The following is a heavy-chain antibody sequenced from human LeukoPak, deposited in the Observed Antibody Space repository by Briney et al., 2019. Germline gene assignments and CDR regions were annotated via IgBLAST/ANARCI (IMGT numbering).Heavy chain of an antibody. CDR2: IIPIFGTA. Sequence: GASVKVSCKASGGTFSSYAISWVRQAPGQGLEWMGGIIPIFGTANYAQKSQGRVTITADKSTSTAYMELSSLRSEDTAVYYCAVVNYDILTGYYRSFDYWGQGTLVTVSS. J-gene: IGHJ4*02. CDR1: GGTFSSYA. D-gene: IGHD3-9*01. V-gene: IGHV1-69*06. CDR3: AVVNYDILTGYYRSFDY.